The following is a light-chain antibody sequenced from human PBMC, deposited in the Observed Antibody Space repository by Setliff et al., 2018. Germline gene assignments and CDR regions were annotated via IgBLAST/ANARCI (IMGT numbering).Light chain of an antibody. CDR3: QQYSSYSSMYT. J-gene: IGKJ2*01. Sequence: DIQMTQSPSTLSASLGDRVTITCRASQSISRWLAWYQQKPGEAPKLPIYEASKLQSGVPARFSGIGSGTEFALTISSLQPDDFATYYCQQYSSYSSMYTFGQGTKVDIK. CDR1: QSISRW. V-gene: IGKV1-5*03. CDR2: EAS.